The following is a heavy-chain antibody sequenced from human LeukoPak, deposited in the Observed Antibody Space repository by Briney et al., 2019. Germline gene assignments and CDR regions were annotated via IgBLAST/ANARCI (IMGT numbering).Heavy chain of an antibody. J-gene: IGHJ6*03. V-gene: IGHV3-7*01. CDR1: GFTFGDYW. CDR2: IKQDGSDK. D-gene: IGHD5-24*01. CDR3: AKVRDRRDGYNFYFYYYMDV. Sequence: GGSLRLSCAASGFTFGDYWMNWVRQAPGKGLEGVANIKQDGSDKAYVDSVRGRFTISRDNAKNSLYLQMNSLRAEDTAVYYCAKVRDRRDGYNFYFYYYMDVWGKGTTVTVSS.